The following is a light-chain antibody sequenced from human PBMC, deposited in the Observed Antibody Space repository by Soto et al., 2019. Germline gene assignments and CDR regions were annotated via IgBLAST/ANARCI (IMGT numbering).Light chain of an antibody. Sequence: QSALTQPASVSGSPGQSITISCTGTSSDVGGYSYVSWYQQHPGKTPKLMIYEVTHRPAGVSGRFSASKSGNTASLTITGLQAEDEADYYCNSFRVNRLYVFGTGTKLTVL. J-gene: IGLJ1*01. CDR1: SSDVGGYSY. CDR3: NSFRVNRLYV. CDR2: EVT. V-gene: IGLV2-14*01.